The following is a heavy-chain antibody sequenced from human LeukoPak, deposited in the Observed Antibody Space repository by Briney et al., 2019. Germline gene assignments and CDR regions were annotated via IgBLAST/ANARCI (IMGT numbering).Heavy chain of an antibody. D-gene: IGHD6-13*01. CDR3: ARDGSSWYQGGSSTWFDP. Sequence: GASVKVSCKASGGTFSSYAISWVRQAPGQGLEWMGGIIPIFGTANYAQKFQGRVTITADESTSTAYMELSSLRSEDTAVYYCARDGSSWYQGGSSTWFDPWGQGTLVTVSS. CDR1: GGTFSSYA. V-gene: IGHV1-69*13. J-gene: IGHJ5*02. CDR2: IIPIFGTA.